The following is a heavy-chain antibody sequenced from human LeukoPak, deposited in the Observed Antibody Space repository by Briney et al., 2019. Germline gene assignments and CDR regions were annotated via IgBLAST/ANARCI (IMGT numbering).Heavy chain of an antibody. V-gene: IGHV4-39*01. CDR1: GGSISSSSYY. CDR3: ARGRVSLIAVAGKGWYYFDY. J-gene: IGHJ4*02. D-gene: IGHD6-19*01. CDR2: IYYSGST. Sequence: SETLSLTCTVSGGSISSSSYYWGWIRQPPGKGLEWIGSIYYSGSTYYNPSLKSRVTISVDTSKNQFSLKLSSVTAADTAVYYCARGRVSLIAVAGKGWYYFDYWGQGTLVTVSS.